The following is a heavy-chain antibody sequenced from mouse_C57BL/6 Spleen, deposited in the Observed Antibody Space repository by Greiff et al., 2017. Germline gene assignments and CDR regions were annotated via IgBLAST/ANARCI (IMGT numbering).Heavy chain of an antibody. CDR3: ESSRDYDDPAWFAY. CDR1: GYTFTDHT. J-gene: IGHJ3*01. Sequence: QVQLQQSDAELVKPGASVKISCKVSGYTFTDHTIHWMKQRPEQGLEWIGYIYPRAGSTKYNEKFKDKATLTADKYSSTAYMQLSSLTYEVSAVYYCESSRDYDDPAWFAYWGQGTLVTVSA. CDR2: IYPRAGST. D-gene: IGHD2-4*01. V-gene: IGHV1-78*01.